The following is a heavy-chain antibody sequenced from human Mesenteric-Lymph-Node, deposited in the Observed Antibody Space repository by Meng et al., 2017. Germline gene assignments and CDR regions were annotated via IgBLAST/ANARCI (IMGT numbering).Heavy chain of an antibody. CDR1: GGSISSSSYY. D-gene: IGHD3-16*01. V-gene: IGHV4-39*07. CDR2: IYYSGST. Sequence: SEPLSLTCTVSGGSISSSSYYWGWIRQPPGKGLEWIGSIYYSGSTYYNPSLKSRVTISRDTSKNQFSLKLTSVTAADTAIYYCAREQADGNLGGYWGQGTLVTVSS. CDR3: AREQADGNLGGY. J-gene: IGHJ4*02.